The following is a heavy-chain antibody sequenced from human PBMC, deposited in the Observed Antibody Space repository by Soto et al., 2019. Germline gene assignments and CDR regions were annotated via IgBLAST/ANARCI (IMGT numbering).Heavy chain of an antibody. Sequence: QVQVVQSGVEVRRPGSSVKVSCKASGDTFKNCVISWVRQAPGQGLEWMGGIIPLFGTTDFAQRFQGRLTITTDESTTTAYMELSRLRSEDTATYNCAAELRFGKLSVVWGQGTTVIVSS. D-gene: IGHD3-10*01. CDR2: IIPLFGTT. CDR1: GDTFKNCV. J-gene: IGHJ6*02. V-gene: IGHV1-69*01. CDR3: AAELRFGKLSVV.